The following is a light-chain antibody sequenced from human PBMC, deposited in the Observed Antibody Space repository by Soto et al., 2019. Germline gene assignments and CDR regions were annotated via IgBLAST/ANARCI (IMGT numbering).Light chain of an antibody. Sequence: DSQRLPSPSTLSASVGDRVPITCRASQSISSWLARYQQKPGKAPKLLIYDASSLESGVPSRFSGSGSGTEFTLTISSLQPDDFATYYCLQHETYPRTFGQGTKVDIK. CDR2: DAS. J-gene: IGKJ1*01. V-gene: IGKV1-5*01. CDR3: LQHETYPRT. CDR1: QSISSW.